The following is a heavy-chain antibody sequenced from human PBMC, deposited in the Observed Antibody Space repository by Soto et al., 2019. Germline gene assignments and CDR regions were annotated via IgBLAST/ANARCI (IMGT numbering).Heavy chain of an antibody. CDR1: GGSISSSSYY. CDR2: IYYSGST. J-gene: IGHJ6*03. Sequence: PSETLSLTCTVSGGSISSSSYYWGWIRQPPGKGLEWIGSIYYSGSTYYNPSLKSRVTISVDTSKNQSSLKLSSVTAADTAVYYCARQTGDYGTYYYYYMDVWGKGTTVTVSS. D-gene: IGHD4-17*01. CDR3: ARQTGDYGTYYYYYMDV. V-gene: IGHV4-39*01.